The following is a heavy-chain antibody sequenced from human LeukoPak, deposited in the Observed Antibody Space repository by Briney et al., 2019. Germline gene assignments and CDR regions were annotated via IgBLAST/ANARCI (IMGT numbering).Heavy chain of an antibody. CDR3: ARDGGCTAGGCRSGLFDY. V-gene: IGHV3-66*01. Sequence: GGSLRLSCAASGFSVSYSFMNWVRQAPGRGLEWVSVIYAGGTTYYGDSVKGRFTVSRDISKNTLYLQMNSLEVEDTAVYYCARDGGCTAGGCRSGLFDYWGQGTLVTVSS. D-gene: IGHD2-8*02. J-gene: IGHJ4*02. CDR2: IYAGGTT. CDR1: GFSVSYSF.